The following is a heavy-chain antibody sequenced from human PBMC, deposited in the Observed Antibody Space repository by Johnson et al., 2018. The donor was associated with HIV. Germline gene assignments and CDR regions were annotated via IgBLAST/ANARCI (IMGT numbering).Heavy chain of an antibody. D-gene: IGHD1-26*01. CDR3: AKGRGELLGAFDI. CDR2: ISWNSGSI. V-gene: IGHV3-9*01. CDR1: GFTFDDYA. Sequence: LVESWGGLVQPGRSLRLSCAASGFTFDDYAMHWVRQAPGKGLEWVSGISWNSGSIGYADSVNGRFTISRDNAKNSLYLQMNSLRAEDTALYYCAKGRGELLGAFDIWGQGTMVTVSS. J-gene: IGHJ3*02.